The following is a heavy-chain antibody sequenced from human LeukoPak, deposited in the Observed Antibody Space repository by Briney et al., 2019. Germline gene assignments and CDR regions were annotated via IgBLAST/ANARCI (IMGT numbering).Heavy chain of an antibody. CDR1: GGSISSYY. CDR2: IYYSGST. J-gene: IGHJ4*02. V-gene: IGHV4-59*12. Sequence: SETLSLTCTVSGGSISSYYWSWLRQPPGKGLEWIGYIYYSGSTNYNPSLKSRVTISVDTSKNQFSLKLSSVTAADTAVYYCASGSSTYSYQIDHWGQGTLVTVSS. CDR3: ASGSSTYSYQIDH. D-gene: IGHD6-13*01.